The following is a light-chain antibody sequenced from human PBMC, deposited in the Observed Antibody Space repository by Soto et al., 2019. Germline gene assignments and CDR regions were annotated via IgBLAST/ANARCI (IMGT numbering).Light chain of an antibody. J-gene: IGLJ1*01. CDR3: SSYTSSSTLHV. V-gene: IGLV2-14*03. CDR1: SSDVGGYNY. Sequence: QSALTQPASVSGSPGQSITISCTGTSSDVGGYNYVSWYQHHPGKAPKLMIYDVSNRPSGVSNRFSGSKSGNTASLTISGLQAEDEADDYCSSYTSSSTLHVFGTGTKLTVL. CDR2: DVS.